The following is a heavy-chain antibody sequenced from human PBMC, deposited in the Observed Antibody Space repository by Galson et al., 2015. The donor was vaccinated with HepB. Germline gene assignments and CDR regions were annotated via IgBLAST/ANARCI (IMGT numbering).Heavy chain of an antibody. J-gene: IGHJ4*02. CDR3: ARVVGFLEWFSPFDY. D-gene: IGHD3-3*01. V-gene: IGHV1-46*01. Sequence: VKVSCKASGYTFTSYYMHWVRQAPGQGLEWMGIINPSGGSTSYAQKFQGRVTMTRDTSTSTVYMELSSLRSEDTAVYYCARVVGFLEWFSPFDYWGQGTLVTVSS. CDR1: GYTFTSYY. CDR2: INPSGGST.